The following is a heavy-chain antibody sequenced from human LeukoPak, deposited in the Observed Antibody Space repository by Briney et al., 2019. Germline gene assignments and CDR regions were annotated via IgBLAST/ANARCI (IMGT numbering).Heavy chain of an antibody. J-gene: IGHJ5*02. Sequence: GESLKISCKGSGYSFTNYWIGWVRQMPGKGLEWMGIIYPGDSDTKYSPSFQGQVTISVDKSISTAYLQWSSLKASDTAMYYCARLAYSTTWSAARFDPWGQGTLVTVSS. CDR2: IYPGDSDT. D-gene: IGHD3-16*01. V-gene: IGHV5-51*01. CDR1: GYSFTNYW. CDR3: ARLAYSTTWSAARFDP.